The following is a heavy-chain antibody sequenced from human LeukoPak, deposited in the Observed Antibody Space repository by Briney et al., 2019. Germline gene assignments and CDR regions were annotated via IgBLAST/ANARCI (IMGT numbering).Heavy chain of an antibody. Sequence: SETLSLTCTVSGGSISSYYWSWIRQPPGKGLEWIGYIYYSGSTNYNPSLKSRVTISVDTSKNQFSLKLSSVTAADTAVYYCARAVGATSYYYYYMDVWGKGTTVTISS. D-gene: IGHD1-26*01. CDR2: IYYSGST. V-gene: IGHV4-59*01. CDR1: GGSISSYY. CDR3: ARAVGATSYYYYYMDV. J-gene: IGHJ6*03.